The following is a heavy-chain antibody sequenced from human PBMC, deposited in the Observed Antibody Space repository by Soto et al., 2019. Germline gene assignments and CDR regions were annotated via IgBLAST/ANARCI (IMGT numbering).Heavy chain of an antibody. CDR1: GFTSSNYW. CDR2: IKSDGSST. D-gene: IGHD3-10*01. V-gene: IGHV3-74*01. J-gene: IGHJ6*02. CDR3: ARSVRSGSFPYYYYAMDV. Sequence: GGSLRLSCAASGFTSSNYWMHWVRQAPGKGLVWVSRIKSDGSSTSYADSVKGRFTISRDNAKNTLDLQMHGLRAEDMAVYYCARSVRSGSFPYYYYAMDVWGQGTKVTVSS.